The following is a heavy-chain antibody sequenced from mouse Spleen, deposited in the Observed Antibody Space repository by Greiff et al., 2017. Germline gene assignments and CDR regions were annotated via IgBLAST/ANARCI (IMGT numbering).Heavy chain of an antibody. Sequence: VQLQQSGGDLVKPGGSLKLSCAASGFTFSSYGMSWVRQTPDKRLEWVATISSGGSYTYYPDSVKGRFTISRDNAKNTLYLQMSSLKSEDTAMYYCAREGYDYDSYYFDYWGQGTTLTVSS. V-gene: IGHV5-6*01. D-gene: IGHD2-4*01. CDR1: GFTFSSYG. CDR2: ISSGGSYT. CDR3: AREGYDYDSYYFDY. J-gene: IGHJ2*01.